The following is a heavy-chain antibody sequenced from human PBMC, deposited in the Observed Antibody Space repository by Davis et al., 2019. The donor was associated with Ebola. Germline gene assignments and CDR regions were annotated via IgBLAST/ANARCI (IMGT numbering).Heavy chain of an antibody. J-gene: IGHJ4*02. CDR2: IYYSGST. Sequence: PGGSLRLSCTVSGGSVSSGSYYWSWIRQPPGKGLEWIGYIYYSGSTNYNPSLKSRVTISVDTSKNQFSLKLSSVTAADTAVYYCARGRRRSGSYYGAGYFDYWGQGTLVTVSS. D-gene: IGHD1-26*01. V-gene: IGHV4-61*01. CDR3: ARGRRRSGSYYGAGYFDY. CDR1: GGSVSSGSYY.